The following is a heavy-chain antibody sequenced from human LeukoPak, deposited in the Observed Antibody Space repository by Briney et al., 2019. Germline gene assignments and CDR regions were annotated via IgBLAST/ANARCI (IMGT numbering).Heavy chain of an antibody. CDR1: GGSISSDN. V-gene: IGHV4-59*01. Sequence: SETLSLTCTVSGGSISSDNWSWIRQSPGKGLERVGNIDYSASTHYNPSLKSRVTISVDTSKNQFSLKFNSVTAADTAVYYCAREWFLGSGNLGDYNYYYGMDVWGQGTTVTVSS. J-gene: IGHJ6*02. CDR3: AREWFLGSGNLGDYNYYYGMDV. CDR2: IDYSAST. D-gene: IGHD3-10*01.